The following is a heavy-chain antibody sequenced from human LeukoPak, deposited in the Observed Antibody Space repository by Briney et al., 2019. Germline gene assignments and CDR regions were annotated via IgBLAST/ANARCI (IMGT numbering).Heavy chain of an antibody. J-gene: IGHJ6*02. D-gene: IGHD5-12*01. V-gene: IGHV4-59*02. Sequence: SETLSLTCAVSGASVSSFYSTWIRHPPRKGLEWIGSSYFSGRTHYNPSLKSRVTLSLDTSKNQFSLQLTSVTAADTAVYYCARDSAYRVGGSYTYATDVWGQGTAVIVS. CDR1: GASVSSFY. CDR3: ARDSAYRVGGSYTYATDV. CDR2: SYFSGRT.